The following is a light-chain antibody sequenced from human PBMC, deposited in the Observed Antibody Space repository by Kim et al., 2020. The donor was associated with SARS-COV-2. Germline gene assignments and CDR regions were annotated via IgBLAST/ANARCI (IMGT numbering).Light chain of an antibody. Sequence: VDLGQTVRCTSKGDSLRSYYATGYQQKPGQAPILVIYGKNNRPSGIPDRFSGSSSGNTASLTIPGTQAGDEADYYCNSRDSNDNVVFGGGTQLTVL. J-gene: IGLJ2*01. CDR2: GKN. V-gene: IGLV3-19*01. CDR1: SLRSYY. CDR3: NSRDSNDNVV.